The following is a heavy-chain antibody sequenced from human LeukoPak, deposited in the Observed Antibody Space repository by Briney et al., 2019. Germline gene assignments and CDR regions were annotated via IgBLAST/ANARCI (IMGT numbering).Heavy chain of an antibody. CDR2: ISGSGGTT. V-gene: IGHV3-23*01. J-gene: IGHJ4*02. CDR3: AKRLVYTGNYGTRFDN. CDR1: GFTFSSYG. Sequence: QPGGSLRLSCAASGFTFSSYGMNWVRQAPGKGLEWVSSISGSGGTTYYADSVKGRFTISRDDSKNTLYLQMNSLRAEDTAVYYCAKRLVYTGNYGTRFDNWGQGTVVTVSS. D-gene: IGHD1-26*01.